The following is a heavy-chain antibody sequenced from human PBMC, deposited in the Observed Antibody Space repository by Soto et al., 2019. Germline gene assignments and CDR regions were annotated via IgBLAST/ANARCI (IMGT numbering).Heavy chain of an antibody. V-gene: IGHV5-51*01. CDR3: ARRDHSSGYYQNRFDP. CDR2: IYPGDSDT. D-gene: IGHD3-22*01. J-gene: IGHJ5*02. CDR1: GYSFTSYW. Sequence: PGESLKISCKGSGYSFTSYWIGWVRQMPGKGLEWMGIIYPGDSDTRYSPSFQGQVTISADKSISTAYLQWSSLKASDTAMYYCARRDHSSGYYQNRFDPWGQGTLVTVSS.